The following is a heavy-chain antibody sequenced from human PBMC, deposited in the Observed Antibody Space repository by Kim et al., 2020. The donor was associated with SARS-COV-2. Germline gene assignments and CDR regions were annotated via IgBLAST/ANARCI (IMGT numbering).Heavy chain of an antibody. CDR1: GFTFRSYG. CDR3: GRDRRSASFDY. J-gene: IGHJ4*01. V-gene: IGHV3-33*01. Sequence: GGSLRLSCEMSGFTFRSYGMNWVRQAPGKGLEWVAGMQYDGSKTYYGDSVMGRFTISRDDSKNTVYLQISRLRDDDTAVYFCGRDRRSASFDYWGHGTL. CDR2: MQYDGSKT.